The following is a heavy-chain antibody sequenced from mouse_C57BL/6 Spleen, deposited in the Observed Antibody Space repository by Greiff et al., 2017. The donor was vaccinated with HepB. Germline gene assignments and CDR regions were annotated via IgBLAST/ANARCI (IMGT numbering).Heavy chain of an antibody. J-gene: IGHJ4*01. CDR2: IDPSDSYT. CDR1: GYTFTSYW. CDR3: ARINTEAMDY. V-gene: IGHV1-59*01. Sequence: QVQLQQPGAELVRPGTSVKLSCKASGYTFTSYWMHWVKQRPGQGLEWIGVIDPSDSYTNYNQKFKGKATLTVDTSSSTAYMQLSSLTSEDSAVYYWARINTEAMDYWGQGTSVTVSS.